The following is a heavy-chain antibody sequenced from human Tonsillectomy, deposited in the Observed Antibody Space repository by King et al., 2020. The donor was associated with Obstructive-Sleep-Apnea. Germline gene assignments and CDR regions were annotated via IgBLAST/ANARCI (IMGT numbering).Heavy chain of an antibody. D-gene: IGHD1-26*01. Sequence: QLQESGPGLMKPSQTLSLTCTVSGGSISSGHYYWSWIRQHPGKGLEWIGNIYYSGSTYYNPSLKSRVTISVDTSKNQFSLKLSSVTATDTAVYYCAREQLLATFFDYWGQGTLVTVSS. V-gene: IGHV4-31*03. CDR1: GGSISSGHYY. J-gene: IGHJ4*02. CDR2: IYYSGST. CDR3: AREQLLATFFDY.